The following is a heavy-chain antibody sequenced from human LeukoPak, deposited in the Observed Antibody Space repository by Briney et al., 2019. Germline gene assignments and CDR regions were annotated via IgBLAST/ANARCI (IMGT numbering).Heavy chain of an antibody. CDR2: SDKSWST. Sequence: PSETLSLTCTVSGGSISSYYWSWIRQPPGQGPEWIGYSDKSWSTNYNPSLKSRVTISVDTSTNQFSLRLSSVTAADTAVYYCAADRNNRSWYYYWGQGILVTVSS. CDR3: AADRNNRSWYYY. CDR1: GGSISSYY. J-gene: IGHJ4*02. V-gene: IGHV4-59*08. D-gene: IGHD2/OR15-2a*01.